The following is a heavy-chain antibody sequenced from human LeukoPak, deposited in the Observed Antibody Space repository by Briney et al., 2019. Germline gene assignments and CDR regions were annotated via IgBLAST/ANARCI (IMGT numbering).Heavy chain of an antibody. J-gene: IGHJ6*02. D-gene: IGHD3-10*01. CDR2: ISAYNGNT. CDR1: GYTFTSYG. Sequence: ASVKVSCKASGYTFTSYGISWVRQAPGQGLEGMGWISAYNGNTNYAQKLHGRVTMTTGTSTSTAYMELRSLRSDDTAVYYCARGITMVRGISYYYAMDVWGQGTTVTVSS. CDR3: ARGITMVRGISYYYAMDV. V-gene: IGHV1-18*01.